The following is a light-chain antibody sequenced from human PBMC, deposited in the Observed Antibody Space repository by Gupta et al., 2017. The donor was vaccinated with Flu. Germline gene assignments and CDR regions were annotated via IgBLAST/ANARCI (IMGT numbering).Light chain of an antibody. V-gene: IGKV2-28*01. CDR1: QSLLHSTGYIY. CDR2: LGS. CDR3: MQGLQTPS. Sequence: EIVMTQSPLSLPVTPGEPASISCRSSQSLLHSTGYIYLDWYLQKPGQSPQLLIYLGSSRASGVPDRFSGSGSDTDFTLKISRVEAEDVGIYYCMQGLQTPSFGHGTKVDIK. J-gene: IGKJ3*01.